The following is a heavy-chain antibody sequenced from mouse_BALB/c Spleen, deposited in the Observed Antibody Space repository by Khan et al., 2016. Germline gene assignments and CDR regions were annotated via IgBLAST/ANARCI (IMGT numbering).Heavy chain of an antibody. V-gene: IGHV1-18*01. CDR1: GYSFSGYY. J-gene: IGHJ4*01. D-gene: IGHD3-1*01. CDR3: LRDAMDY. CDR2: VNPNNGGS. Sequence: VQLQQSGPDLVKPGASVKISCKASGYSFSGYYLDWVKQSHEKSLEWIGRVNPNNGGSKYNQKFKGKAILTVDRSSTTAYSELRSLTSEDSAVYYCLRDAMDYWGQGTSVTVSS.